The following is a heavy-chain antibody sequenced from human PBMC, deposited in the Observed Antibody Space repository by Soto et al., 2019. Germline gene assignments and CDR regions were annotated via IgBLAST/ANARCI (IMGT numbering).Heavy chain of an antibody. CDR1: GFTFSSYG. Sequence: LRLSCAASGFTFSSYGMHWVRQAPGKGLEWVAVIWYDGSNKYYADSVKGRFTISRDNSKNTLYLQMNSLRAEDTAVYYCARDPYYDFWSGPNQGGMDVWGQGTTVTVSS. D-gene: IGHD3-3*01. V-gene: IGHV3-33*01. J-gene: IGHJ6*02. CDR3: ARDPYYDFWSGPNQGGMDV. CDR2: IWYDGSNK.